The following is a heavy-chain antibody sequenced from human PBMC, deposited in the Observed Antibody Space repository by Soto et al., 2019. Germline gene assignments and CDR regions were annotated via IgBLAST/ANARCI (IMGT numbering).Heavy chain of an antibody. V-gene: IGHV4-59*01. CDR3: ARALYNWNQPSSCWFDP. D-gene: IGHD1-20*01. Sequence: SETLSLTCTVSGGSISSYYWSWIRQPPGKGLEWIGYIYYSGSTNYNPSLKSRVTISVDTSKNQFSLKLSSVTAADTAVYYCARALYNWNQPSSCWFDPWGQGTLVTVSS. J-gene: IGHJ5*02. CDR2: IYYSGST. CDR1: GGSISSYY.